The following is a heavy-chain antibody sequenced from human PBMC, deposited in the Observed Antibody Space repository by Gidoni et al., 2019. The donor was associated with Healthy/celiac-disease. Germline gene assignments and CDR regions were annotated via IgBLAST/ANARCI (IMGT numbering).Heavy chain of an antibody. V-gene: IGHV3-7*01. CDR3: ARVAINSQYYGYPLDYFDY. CDR2: IKQDGSEK. CDR1: GFPFSSYR. Sequence: EVQLVESGGGLVQPGGSLRLSCAASGFPFSSYRMSWVCQAPGKGLEWVANIKQDGSEKYYVDSVKGRFTISRANAKNSLYLQMNSLRAEDTAVYYCARVAINSQYYGYPLDYFDYWGQGTLVTVSS. J-gene: IGHJ4*02. D-gene: IGHD3-10*01.